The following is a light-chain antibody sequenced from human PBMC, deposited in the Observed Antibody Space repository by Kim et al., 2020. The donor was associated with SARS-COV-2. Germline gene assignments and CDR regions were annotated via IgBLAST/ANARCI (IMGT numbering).Light chain of an antibody. V-gene: IGKV1-5*01. CDR2: DAS. Sequence: SFYGFLGLKQQKPGNAPQLLIYDASSLASGVPSRFSGSGSGTEFILTISSLLPDDFATYYCQPYNCPPLMSGLCT. CDR3: QPYNCPPLMSGLCT. CDR1: SFYGF. J-gene: IGKJ2*02.